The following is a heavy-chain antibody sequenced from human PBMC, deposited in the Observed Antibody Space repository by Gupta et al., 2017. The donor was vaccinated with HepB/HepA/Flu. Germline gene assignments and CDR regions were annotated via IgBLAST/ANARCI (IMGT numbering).Heavy chain of an antibody. Sequence: RLSCSASGVTFSRYFMDWVRQAPGKGLEWVAVISKDASDQKYADSVKGRFTISRDNSKNTLFLQLHSLRAEDTAVYYGATGTSGTQCVSWDMWGLGTMVSVS. D-gene: IGHD1-26*01. V-gene: IGHV3-30*03. CDR2: ISKDASDQ. CDR3: ATGTSGTQCVSWDM. J-gene: IGHJ1*01. CDR1: GVTFSRYF.